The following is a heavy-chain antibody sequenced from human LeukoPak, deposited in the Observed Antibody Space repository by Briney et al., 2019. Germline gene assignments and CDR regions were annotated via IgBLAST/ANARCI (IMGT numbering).Heavy chain of an antibody. V-gene: IGHV3-74*01. D-gene: IGHD1-26*01. CDR1: GFTFSSYW. CDR2: INTDGSST. J-gene: IGHJ3*02. CDR3: ARGGIITSYAFEI. Sequence: GGSLRLSCAASGFTFSSYWMHWVRQVPGKGLVWVSRINTDGSSTTYADSVKGRFTISRDNAKNSLYLQMNSLRAEDTAVYYCARGGIITSYAFEIWGQGAMVTVSS.